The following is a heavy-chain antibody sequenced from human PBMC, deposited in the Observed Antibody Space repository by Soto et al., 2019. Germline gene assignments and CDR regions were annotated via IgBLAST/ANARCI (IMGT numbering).Heavy chain of an antibody. CDR1: GFTFSSYA. J-gene: IGHJ6*02. D-gene: IGHD2-2*01. CDR2: ISGSGGST. V-gene: IGHV3-23*01. Sequence: SGGSLRLSCAASGFTFSSYALSGVRQAPGKGLEWVSAISGSGGSTYYADSVKGRFTISRDNSKNTLYLQMNSLRAEDTAVYYCAKDQVVVVPAATNYYYYGMDVWGQGTTVTVSS. CDR3: AKDQVVVVPAATNYYYYGMDV.